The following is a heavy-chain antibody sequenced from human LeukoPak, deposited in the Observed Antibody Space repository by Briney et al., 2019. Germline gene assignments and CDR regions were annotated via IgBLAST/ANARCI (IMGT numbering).Heavy chain of an antibody. V-gene: IGHV4-59*12. D-gene: IGHD2-15*01. CDR1: GDSTSNFY. CDR2: IHYSGSS. CDR3: AREETTRSQRAFDY. Sequence: SETLFLTCTVSGDSTSNFYWNWIRQSPGKGLEWIGNIHYSGSSVYNPSLKSRGTISIDTSRRQFFLKLNSVTAADTAVYFCAREETTRSQRAFDYWGQGTLVTVSS. J-gene: IGHJ4*02.